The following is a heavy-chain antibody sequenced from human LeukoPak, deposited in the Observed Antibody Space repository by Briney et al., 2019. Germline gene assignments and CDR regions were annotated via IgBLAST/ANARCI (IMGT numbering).Heavy chain of an antibody. Sequence: SETLSLTCTVSGYSISSGYYWGWIRQPPGKGLEWIGSIYHSGSTYYNPSLKSRVTISVDTSKNQFSLKLSSVTAADTAVYYCARARDTGSVSWGQGTLVTVSS. CDR3: ARARDTGSVS. D-gene: IGHD3-9*01. J-gene: IGHJ5*01. CDR1: GYSISSGYY. V-gene: IGHV4-38-2*02. CDR2: IYHSGST.